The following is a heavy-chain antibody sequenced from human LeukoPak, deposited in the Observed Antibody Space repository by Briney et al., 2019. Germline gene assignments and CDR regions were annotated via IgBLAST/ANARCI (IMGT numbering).Heavy chain of an antibody. Sequence: SETLSLTCTVSGGSISSYYWSWIRQPPGKGLEWIGYIYYSGSTNYNPSLKSRVTISVDTSKKQFSLKLSSVTAADTAAYYCARLTGYSSESWFDPWGQGTLVTVSS. V-gene: IGHV4-59*01. J-gene: IGHJ5*02. CDR3: ARLTGYSSESWFDP. D-gene: IGHD3-9*01. CDR1: GGSISSYY. CDR2: IYYSGST.